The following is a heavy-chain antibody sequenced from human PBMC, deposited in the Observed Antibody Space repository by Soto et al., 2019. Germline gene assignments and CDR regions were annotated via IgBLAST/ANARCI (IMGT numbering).Heavy chain of an antibody. CDR1: GGSFSGYF. D-gene: IGHD6-13*01. J-gene: IGHJ5*02. V-gene: IGHV4-34*01. CDR2: TNHSGST. CDR3: ARGNSSSLVNWFDP. Sequence: PSDTLSLTCAVYGGSFSGYFWSWIRQPPGKGLEWIGETNHSGSTNYNPSLKSRVTISVDTSKNQFSLKLSSVTAADTAVYYCARGNSSSLVNWFDPWGQGTLVTVSS.